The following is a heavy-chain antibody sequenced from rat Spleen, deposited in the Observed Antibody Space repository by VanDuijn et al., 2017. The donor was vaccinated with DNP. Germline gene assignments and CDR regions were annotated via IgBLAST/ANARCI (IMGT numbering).Heavy chain of an antibody. CDR1: GFTFSNYW. CDR2: IKTDGGTT. J-gene: IGHJ2*01. CDR3: AKLANWEDYFDY. Sequence: EVQLAETGGGLVQPGRSLKLSCVASGFTFSNYWMYWIRQAPGKGLEWVASIKTDGGTTYYQDSVKGRFSISRNNAENTVYLQMNSLRSEDTATYYCAKLANWEDYFDYWGQGVMVTVSS. D-gene: IGHD5-1*01. V-gene: IGHV5-58*01.